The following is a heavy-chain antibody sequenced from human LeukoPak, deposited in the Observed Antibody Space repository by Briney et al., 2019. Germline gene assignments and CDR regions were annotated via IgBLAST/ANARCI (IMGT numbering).Heavy chain of an antibody. J-gene: IGHJ4*02. V-gene: IGHV3-30-3*01. CDR3: ARNTLVWFGESHNYFDY. CDR1: GFTFSSYT. D-gene: IGHD3-10*01. Sequence: GGSLRLSCAASGFTFSSYTIHWVRQAPGKGLEWVAVISYDGSNKYYADSVKGRFTTSRDNAKNSLYLQMNSLRAEDTAVYYCARNTLVWFGESHNYFDYWGQGTLVTVSS. CDR2: ISYDGSNK.